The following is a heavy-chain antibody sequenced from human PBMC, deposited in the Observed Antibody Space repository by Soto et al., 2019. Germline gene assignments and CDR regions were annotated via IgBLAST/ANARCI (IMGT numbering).Heavy chain of an antibody. CDR1: GFTFSSYG. CDR3: AKDFVPNYASYYYYGMDV. D-gene: IGHD1-7*01. J-gene: IGHJ6*02. Sequence: GGSLRLSCAASGFTFSSYGMHWVRQAPGKGLEWVAVISYDGSNKYYADSVKGRFTISRVNSKNTLYLQMNSLRAEDTAVYYCAKDFVPNYASYYYYGMDVWGQGTTVTVSS. V-gene: IGHV3-30*18. CDR2: ISYDGSNK.